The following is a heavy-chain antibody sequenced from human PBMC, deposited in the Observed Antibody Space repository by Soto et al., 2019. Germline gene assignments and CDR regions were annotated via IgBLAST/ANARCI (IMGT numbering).Heavy chain of an antibody. CDR2: ISYDGINK. CDR1: GFTFSTYG. D-gene: IGHD1-1*01. CDR3: AKGRRWAVDNSACDY. J-gene: IGHJ4*02. V-gene: IGHV3-30*18. Sequence: QVQLVESGGDVVQPGRSPRLSCAASGFTFSTYGMHWVRQAPGKGLEWVAVISYDGINKYYADSVKGRFTISRDNSKNTLYLQMNSLRAEDTAVYYCAKGRRWAVDNSACDYWGQGTLVTVSS.